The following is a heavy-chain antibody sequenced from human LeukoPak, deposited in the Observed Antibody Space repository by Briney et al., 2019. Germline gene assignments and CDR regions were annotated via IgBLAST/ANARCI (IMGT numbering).Heavy chain of an antibody. CDR1: GFTFSSYA. Sequence: PGVSVRLLCAASGFTFSSYAMIWVRQARGKGLEGVSAISGSGGSTYYADSVKGRFTISRDNSKNMLYLQMNSLRAEDTAVYYCAKDTYSGSYYDYWGQGTLVTVSS. CDR2: ISGSGGST. CDR3: AKDTYSGSYYDY. V-gene: IGHV3-23*01. J-gene: IGHJ4*02. D-gene: IGHD1-26*01.